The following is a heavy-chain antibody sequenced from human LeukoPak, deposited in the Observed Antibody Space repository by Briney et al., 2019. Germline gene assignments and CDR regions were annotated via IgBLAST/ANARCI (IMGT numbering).Heavy chain of an antibody. D-gene: IGHD2-21*01. V-gene: IGHV1-2*02. CDR3: ARADRLHGGPYLIGP. Sequence: ALVKVSCKTSGYTFTDYYLHWVRQAPGQGLEWMGWINPNSGRTSSAQKFQGRVTMTRDTSIATVYMEVTWLTSDDTAIYYCARADRLHGGPYLIGPWGQGTLVTVSS. CDR2: INPNSGRT. J-gene: IGHJ5*02. CDR1: GYTFTDYY.